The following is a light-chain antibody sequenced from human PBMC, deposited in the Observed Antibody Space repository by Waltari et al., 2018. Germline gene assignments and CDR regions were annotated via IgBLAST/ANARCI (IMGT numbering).Light chain of an antibody. CDR2: EVS. CDR1: SSDVGCYNS. CDR3: SSYTGSSTPYV. V-gene: IGLV2-14*01. J-gene: IGLJ1*01. Sequence: QSALTQPASVSGSPRQSITISCTGTSSDVGCYNSDSWYQQHPGKAPKLMIYEVSNRPSGVSNRFSGSKSGNTASLTISGLQAEDEADYYCSSYTGSSTPYVFGSGTKVTVL.